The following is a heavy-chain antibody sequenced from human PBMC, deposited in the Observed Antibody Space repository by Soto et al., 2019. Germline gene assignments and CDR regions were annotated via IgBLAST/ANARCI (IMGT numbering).Heavy chain of an antibody. D-gene: IGHD3-9*01. V-gene: IGHV5-51*01. Sequence: GESLKISCKGSGYSVTSYWIGWVRQMPGKGLEWMGIIYPGDSDTRYSPSFQGQVTISADKSISTAYLQWSSLKASDTAMYYCARHWGPYYDILTGYPNYYYGMDVWGQGTTVTVSS. J-gene: IGHJ6*02. CDR3: ARHWGPYYDILTGYPNYYYGMDV. CDR2: IYPGDSDT. CDR1: GYSVTSYW.